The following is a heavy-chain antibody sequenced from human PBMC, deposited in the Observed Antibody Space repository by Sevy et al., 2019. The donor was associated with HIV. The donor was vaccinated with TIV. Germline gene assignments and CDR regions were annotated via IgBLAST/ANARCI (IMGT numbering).Heavy chain of an antibody. CDR3: ATTKDCYDSSGYPFDS. CDR2: FDPEDGDPEDGKT. D-gene: IGHD3-22*01. J-gene: IGHJ4*02. V-gene: IGHV1-24*01. CDR1: GYTLTKLS. Sequence: ASVKVSCKVSGYTLTKLSMHWVRQTPGKGLEWMTTFDPEDGDPEDGKTIYAQKFLGRVTMTEDTSTDTAYMELSSLRSEDTAVYYCATTKDCYDSSGYPFDSWGQGTLVTVSS.